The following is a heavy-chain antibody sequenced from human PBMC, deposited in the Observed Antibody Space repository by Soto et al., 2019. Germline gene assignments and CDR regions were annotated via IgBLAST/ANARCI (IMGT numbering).Heavy chain of an antibody. CDR1: GGSFSGYY. Sequence: PSETLSLTCAVYGGSFSGYYWSWIRQPPGKGLEWIGEINHSGSTNYNPSLKSRVTISVDTSKNQFSLKLSSVTAADTAVYYCARRGGYCSSTSCYYYYYYYYMDVWGKGTTVTVSS. D-gene: IGHD2-2*03. V-gene: IGHV4-34*01. CDR3: ARRGGYCSSTSCYYYYYYYYMDV. J-gene: IGHJ6*03. CDR2: INHSGST.